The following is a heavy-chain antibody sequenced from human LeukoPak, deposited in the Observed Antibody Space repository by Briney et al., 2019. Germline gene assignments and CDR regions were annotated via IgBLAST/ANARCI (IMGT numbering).Heavy chain of an antibody. J-gene: IGHJ4*02. D-gene: IGHD3-22*01. Sequence: SETLSLTCTVSGDSIIGSYWSWIRQAPGKGLEWIGYIYYSVDTDYNPSLKSRVTISVDMSKKQFSLRLTAVTAADTAGYYCAKRRYYDSSVYNPTYYFDYWGQGILVTVSS. CDR3: AKRRYYDSSVYNPTYYFDY. CDR1: GDSIIGSY. V-gene: IGHV4-59*01. CDR2: IYYSVDT.